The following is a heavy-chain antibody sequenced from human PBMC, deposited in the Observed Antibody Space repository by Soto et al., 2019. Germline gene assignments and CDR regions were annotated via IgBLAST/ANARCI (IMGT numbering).Heavy chain of an antibody. Sequence: QVQLQESGPGLVKPSQTLSLTCTVSGGSISSGGYXWSWIRQHPGKGLEWIGYIYYSGSTYYNPSLKSRVTISVDTSKNQFSLKLSSVTAADTAVYYCARDRSSGWYRYFDYWGQGTLVTVSS. CDR2: IYYSGST. CDR1: GGSISSGGYX. CDR3: ARDRSSGWYRYFDY. D-gene: IGHD6-19*01. J-gene: IGHJ4*02. V-gene: IGHV4-31*03.